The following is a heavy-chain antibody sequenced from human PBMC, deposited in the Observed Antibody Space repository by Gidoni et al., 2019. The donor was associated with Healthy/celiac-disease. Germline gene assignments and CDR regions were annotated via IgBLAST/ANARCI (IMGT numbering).Heavy chain of an antibody. J-gene: IGHJ2*01. CDR2: TYYRSKRYN. V-gene: IGHV6-1*01. Sequence: QLQLQQSGPGLVKPSQTLTLTCAISGDSLSSNSAAWNWIRQSPSRGLDWLGRTYYRSKRYNDYAVSVKSRITISPDTSKNQFSLQLNSVTPEDTAVYYCARELDRYWYFDLWGRGTLVTVSS. CDR1: GDSLSSNSAA. D-gene: IGHD3-3*01. CDR3: ARELDRYWYFDL.